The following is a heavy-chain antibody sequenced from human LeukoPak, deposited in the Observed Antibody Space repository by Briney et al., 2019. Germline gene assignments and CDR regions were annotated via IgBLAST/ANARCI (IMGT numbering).Heavy chain of an antibody. V-gene: IGHV4-59*01. CDR1: GGSISSYY. J-gene: IGHJ4*02. CDR3: ARVIDSSGYHTVALDY. D-gene: IGHD3-22*01. CDR2: IYYSGST. Sequence: SETLSLTCTASGGSISSYYWSWTWQPPGKGLEWIGYIYYSGSTNYNPSLKSRVTISVDTSKNQFSLKLSSVTAADTAVYYCARVIDSSGYHTVALDYWGQETLVTVSS.